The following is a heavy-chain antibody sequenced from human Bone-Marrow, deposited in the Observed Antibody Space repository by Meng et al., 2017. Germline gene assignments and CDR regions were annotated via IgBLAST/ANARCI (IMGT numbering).Heavy chain of an antibody. CDR1: GYTFTSYD. J-gene: IGHJ5*02. CDR2: MNPNSGNT. V-gene: IGHV1-8*01. D-gene: IGHD6-13*01. CDR3: ARAPYSSKDWFDP. Sequence: QVQLVQSGAGVKRPGASVKVSCKASGYTFTSYDINWVRQATGQGLEWMGWMNPNSGNTGYAQKFQGRVTMTRNTSISTAYMELSSLRSEDTAVYYCARAPYSSKDWFDPWGQGTLVTVSS.